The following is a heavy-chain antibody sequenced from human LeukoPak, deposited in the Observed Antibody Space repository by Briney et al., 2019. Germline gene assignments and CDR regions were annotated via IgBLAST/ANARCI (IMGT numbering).Heavy chain of an antibody. J-gene: IGHJ4*02. CDR3: ARSNQADDY. D-gene: IGHD1-14*01. CDR1: GFTFSSYW. Sequence: GRSLRLSCAASGFTFSSYWMHWVRQVPGKGLVWVARINPGGSSITYADSVKGRFTITRDNAKNTLYLQMDSLRAEDTGVYYCARSNQADDYWGQGTLVTVSS. V-gene: IGHV3-74*01. CDR2: INPGGSSI.